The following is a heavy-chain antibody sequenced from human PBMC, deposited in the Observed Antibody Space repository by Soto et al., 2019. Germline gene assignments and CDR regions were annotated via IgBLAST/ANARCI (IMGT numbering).Heavy chain of an antibody. Sequence: QLQLQESGPGLVKASETLSLTCTVSGGSITRNNHFWGWIRQSPGKGLEWIGSIQYGGTTNYNPSLKSRVTMSAETSMNQFSLMMNSVTAADTAVYYCARLGSSGWYQGSYFDYWGQGTLVTVSS. V-gene: IGHV4-39*01. D-gene: IGHD6-19*01. CDR3: ARLGSSGWYQGSYFDY. CDR1: GGSITRNNHF. J-gene: IGHJ4*02. CDR2: IQYGGTT.